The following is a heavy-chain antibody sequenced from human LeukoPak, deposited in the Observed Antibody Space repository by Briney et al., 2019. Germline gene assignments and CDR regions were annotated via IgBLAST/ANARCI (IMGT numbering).Heavy chain of an antibody. CDR1: GITLSNYG. Sequence: GGSLRLSCAVSGITLSNYGMSWVRQAPGKGLEWVAGLSGSGGGTNYADSVQGRFAISRDNPKNTLYLQMNSLRAEDTAVYFCAKRGVVIRVFLVGFHKEAYYFDSWGQGALVTVSS. J-gene: IGHJ4*02. CDR3: AKRGVVIRVFLVGFHKEAYYFDS. D-gene: IGHD3-10*01. CDR2: LSGSGGGT. V-gene: IGHV3-23*01.